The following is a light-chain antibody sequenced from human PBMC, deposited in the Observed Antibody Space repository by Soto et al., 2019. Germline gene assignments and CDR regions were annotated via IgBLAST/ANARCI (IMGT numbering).Light chain of an antibody. CDR3: QQTYSTLNS. V-gene: IGKV3-15*01. J-gene: IGKJ2*03. Sequence: EVVLTQSPATLSVSPGDRATLSCRASQSVSRNLAWYQQKPGQAPRLLIYGASTRATGVPARFSGSGSATEFTLSISSLQPEDFATYYCQQTYSTLNSFGQGTKLEIK. CDR2: GAS. CDR1: QSVSRN.